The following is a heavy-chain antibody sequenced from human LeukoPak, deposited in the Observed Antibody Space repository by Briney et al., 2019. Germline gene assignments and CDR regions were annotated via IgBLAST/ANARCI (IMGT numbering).Heavy chain of an antibody. D-gene: IGHD6-19*01. J-gene: IGHJ5*02. Sequence: GWSLRLSFAASGFTFSSYSMNWVRQAPGKGLDGVSSINKSSSYIYYADSVNGRFTISRANPKNSMYMQMNSLRAADTAVSYCARDPSFAVAGTPWGQGTLVTVSS. V-gene: IGHV3-21*01. CDR2: INKSSSYI. CDR1: GFTFSSYS. CDR3: ARDPSFAVAGTP.